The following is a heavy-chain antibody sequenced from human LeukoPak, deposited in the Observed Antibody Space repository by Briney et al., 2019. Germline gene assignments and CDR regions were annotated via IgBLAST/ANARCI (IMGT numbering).Heavy chain of an antibody. CDR3: ARTTEEYYGSGKFRKYYSYYYYMDV. Sequence: SETLSLTCAVYGGSFSGYYWSWIRQSPGKGLEWIGEINHSGSTNYNPSLKSRVTISVDTSKNQFSLKLSSVTAADTAVYYCARTTEEYYGSGKFRKYYSYYYYMDVWGKGTTVTVSS. D-gene: IGHD3-10*01. J-gene: IGHJ6*03. CDR2: INHSGST. V-gene: IGHV4-34*01. CDR1: GGSFSGYY.